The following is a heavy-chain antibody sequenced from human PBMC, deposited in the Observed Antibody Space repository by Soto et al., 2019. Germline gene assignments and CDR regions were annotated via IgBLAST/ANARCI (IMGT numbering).Heavy chain of an antibody. Sequence: GGSLRLSCAASGFTFSSYGMHWVRQAPGKGLEWVAVISYDGSNKYYADSVKGRFTISRDNSKNTLYLQMNSLRAEDTAVYYCAKVLTSFKYYYDSSGSTLDYWGQGTLVTVSS. CDR3: AKVLTSFKYYYDSSGSTLDY. V-gene: IGHV3-30*18. D-gene: IGHD3-22*01. CDR2: ISYDGSNK. J-gene: IGHJ4*02. CDR1: GFTFSSYG.